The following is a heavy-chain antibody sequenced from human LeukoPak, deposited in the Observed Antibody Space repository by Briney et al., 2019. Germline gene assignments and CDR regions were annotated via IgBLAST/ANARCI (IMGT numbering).Heavy chain of an antibody. D-gene: IGHD4-17*01. CDR1: GFVFSIYT. J-gene: IGHJ4*02. CDR2: ISGSGNGGSI. CDR3: AKGEVTVTYRTTFDY. Sequence: PGGSLRLSCSASGFVFSIYTMYWVRQAPGKGPEYVSTISGSGNGGSIYYADSVKGRFTISRDNSKNRLYLQMNSLRAEDTAVYYCAKGEVTVTYRTTFDYWGQGTLVTVSS. V-gene: IGHV3-64*04.